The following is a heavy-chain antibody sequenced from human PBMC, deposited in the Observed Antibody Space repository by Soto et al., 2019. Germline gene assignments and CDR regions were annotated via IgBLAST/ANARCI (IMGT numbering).Heavy chain of an antibody. CDR3: ARPKGYCSGGSCYAYYYFDY. CDR1: GYTFTSYA. V-gene: IGHV1-3*01. J-gene: IGHJ4*02. Sequence: EASVQVSCKASGYTFTSYAMHWVRQAPGQRLEWMGWINAGNGNTKYSQKFQGRVTITRDTSASTAYMELSSLRSEDTAVYYCARPKGYCSGGSCYAYYYFDYWGQGTLVTVSS. CDR2: INAGNGNT. D-gene: IGHD2-15*01.